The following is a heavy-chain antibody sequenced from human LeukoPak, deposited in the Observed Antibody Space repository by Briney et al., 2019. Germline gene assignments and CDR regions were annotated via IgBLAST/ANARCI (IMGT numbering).Heavy chain of an antibody. CDR1: GGSISSYY. CDR3: ARTAYARFFDL. CDR2: IYYSGST. Sequence: SSETLSLTCTVSGGSISSYYWSWIRQPPGKGLEWIGYIYYSGSTTYNPSLKSRGTISVDTSKNQFSLKLSSVTATDTAVYYCARTAYARFFDLWGRGTLVTVSS. D-gene: IGHD2-21*01. V-gene: IGHV4-59*01. J-gene: IGHJ2*01.